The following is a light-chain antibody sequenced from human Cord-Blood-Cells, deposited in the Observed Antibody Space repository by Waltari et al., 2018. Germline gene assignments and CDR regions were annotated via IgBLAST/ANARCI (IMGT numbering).Light chain of an antibody. CDR3: QSYDSSLSGSV. CDR2: GNI. J-gene: IGLJ3*02. CDR1: SSNIGAGYD. V-gene: IGLV1-40*01. Sequence: QSVLTQPPSVSGAPGQRVTISCTGSSSNIGAGYDVPWYQQLPGTAPKLLIYGNINRPSEVPDRFSGSKSGTSASLAITGLQAEDEADYYCQSYDSSLSGSVFGGGTKLTVL.